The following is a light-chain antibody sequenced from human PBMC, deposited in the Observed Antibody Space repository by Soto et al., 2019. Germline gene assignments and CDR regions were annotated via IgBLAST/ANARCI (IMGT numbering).Light chain of an antibody. J-gene: IGKJ2*01. Sequence: VLTQSPGTLSVSPGERATLSCRASQSVSSSYLAWYQQKPGQAPRLLIYGASSRATGIPDRFSGSGSGTDFTLTISRLEPEDFVVYYCQHYGPSRYIFGQGTKLEIK. CDR1: QSVSSSY. CDR2: GAS. CDR3: QHYGPSRYI. V-gene: IGKV3-20*01.